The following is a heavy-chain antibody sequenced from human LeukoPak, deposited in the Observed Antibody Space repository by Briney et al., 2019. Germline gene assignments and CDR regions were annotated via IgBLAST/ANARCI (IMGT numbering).Heavy chain of an antibody. CDR2: IIPIFGTA. CDR1: GGTFSSYA. CDR3: ATLVGATNTDKDDAFDI. V-gene: IGHV1-69*13. J-gene: IGHJ3*02. D-gene: IGHD1-26*01. Sequence: GASVKVSCKASGGTFSSYAISWVRQAPRQGLEWMGGIIPIFGTANYAQKFQGRVTITADESTSTAYMELSSLRSEDTAVYYCATLVGATNTDKDDAFDIWGQGTMVTVSS.